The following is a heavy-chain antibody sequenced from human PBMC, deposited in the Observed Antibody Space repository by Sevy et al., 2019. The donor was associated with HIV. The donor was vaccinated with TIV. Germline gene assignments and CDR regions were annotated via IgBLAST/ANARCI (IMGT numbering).Heavy chain of an antibody. D-gene: IGHD6-13*01. Sequence: GGSLRLSCAASRFTFSSYAMSWVRQAPGKVLEWVSAICTGGGSTFYADSVKGRFTISRDNSKNTLYLQMNSLRAEDTAVYDCAKSLPSSSTWYRSNSFDYWGQGTLVTVSS. CDR2: ICTGGGST. CDR1: RFTFSSYA. CDR3: AKSLPSSSTWYRSNSFDY. J-gene: IGHJ4*02. V-gene: IGHV3-23*01.